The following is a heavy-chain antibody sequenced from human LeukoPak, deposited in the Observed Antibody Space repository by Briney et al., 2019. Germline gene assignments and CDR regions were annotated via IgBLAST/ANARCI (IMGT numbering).Heavy chain of an antibody. V-gene: IGHV1-69*05. CDR1: GGTFSSYA. J-gene: IGHJ4*02. D-gene: IGHD3-22*01. Sequence: AVKVSCKASGGTFSSYAISWVRQAPGRGLEWMGRIIPIFGTANYAQKFQGRVTITTDESTSTAYMELSSLRSEDTAVYYCERENYYDSSGYYYVDDYWGQGTLVTVSS. CDR3: ERENYYDSSGYYYVDDY. CDR2: IIPIFGTA.